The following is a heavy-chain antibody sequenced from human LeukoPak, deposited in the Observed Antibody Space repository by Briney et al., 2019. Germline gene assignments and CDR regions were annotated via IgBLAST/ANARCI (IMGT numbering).Heavy chain of an antibody. CDR1: GGSFSGYY. V-gene: IGHV4-34*01. D-gene: IGHD2-2*01. J-gene: IGHJ6*02. CDR2: INHSGST. CDR3: ARAIVVVPAAMYYYYYGMDV. Sequence: ASETLSLTCAVYGGSFSGYYWSWIRQPPGKGLEWIGEINHSGSTNYNPSLKSRVTISVDTSRNQFSLKLSSVTAADTAVYYCARAIVVVPAAMYYYYYGMDVWGQGTTVTVSS.